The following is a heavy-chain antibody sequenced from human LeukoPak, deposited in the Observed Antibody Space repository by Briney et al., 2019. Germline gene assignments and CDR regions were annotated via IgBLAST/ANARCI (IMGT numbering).Heavy chain of an antibody. V-gene: IGHV3-21*01. Sequence: GGSLRLSCAASGFTFSSFSMNWVRQARGKGLEWVSSISSSSSYIYYADSVKGRFTISRDNDKNSLYLQMNSLRAEDTAEYYCARDGYNTFDYWGQGTLVTVSS. CDR2: ISSSSSYI. CDR3: ARDGYNTFDY. J-gene: IGHJ4*02. CDR1: GFTFSSFS. D-gene: IGHD5-24*01.